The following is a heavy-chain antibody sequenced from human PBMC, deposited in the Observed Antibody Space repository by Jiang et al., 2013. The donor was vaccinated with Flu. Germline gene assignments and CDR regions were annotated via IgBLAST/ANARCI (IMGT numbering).Heavy chain of an antibody. CDR2: IYHSGST. CDR3: ARGGDCSGGSCYYRIRPNHDAFDI. D-gene: IGHD2-15*01. J-gene: IGHJ3*02. V-gene: IGHV4-30-2*01. Sequence: GSGLVKPSQTLSLTCAVSGGSISSGGYSWSWIRQPPGKGLEWIGYIYHSGSTYYNPSLKSRVTISVDRSKNQFSLKLSSVTAADTAVYYCARGGDCSGGSCYYRIRPNHDAFDIWGQGTMVTVSS. CDR1: GGSISSGGYS.